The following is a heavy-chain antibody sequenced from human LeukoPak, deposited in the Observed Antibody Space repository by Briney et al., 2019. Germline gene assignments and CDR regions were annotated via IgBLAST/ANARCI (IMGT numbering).Heavy chain of an antibody. CDR3: ARGSDSSGYYGGD. CDR1: GFIFSSFD. V-gene: IGHV3-48*02. Sequence: GGSLRLSCAASGFIFSSFDMHWVRQAPGKGLQWLSLISSSSNIYYADSVKGRFTISRDNAKNSLYLQMNSLRDEDTAVYFCARGSDSSGYYGGDWGLGTLVTVSS. D-gene: IGHD3-22*01. J-gene: IGHJ4*02. CDR2: ISSSSNI.